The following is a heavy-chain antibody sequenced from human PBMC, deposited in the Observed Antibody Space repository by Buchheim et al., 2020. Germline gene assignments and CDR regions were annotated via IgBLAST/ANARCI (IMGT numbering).Heavy chain of an antibody. Sequence: QVQLQESGPGLVKPSGTLSLTCAVSGGSISGDNWWSWVRQTPEKGLEWIGEIYHHGSTNYNPSLESRVTISVAKSKHQFSLKVNSVTAADTAVYYCAKASSAGNYYYGMDVWGQGTT. CDR1: GGSISGDNW. CDR2: IYHHGST. CDR3: AKASSAGNYYYGMDV. D-gene: IGHD6-13*01. J-gene: IGHJ6*02. V-gene: IGHV4-4*02.